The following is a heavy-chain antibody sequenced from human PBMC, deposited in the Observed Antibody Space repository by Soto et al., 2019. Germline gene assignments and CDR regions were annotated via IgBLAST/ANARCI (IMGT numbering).Heavy chain of an antibody. J-gene: IGHJ4*02. CDR2: ISYDGSNK. Sequence: GGSLRLSCAASGFTFSSYGMHWVRQAPGKGLERVAVISYDGSNKYYADSVKGRFTISRDNSKNTLYLQMNSLRAEDTAVYYCAKEDCSGGSCYVFDYWGQGTLVTVSS. CDR3: AKEDCSGGSCYVFDY. CDR1: GFTFSSYG. V-gene: IGHV3-30*18. D-gene: IGHD2-15*01.